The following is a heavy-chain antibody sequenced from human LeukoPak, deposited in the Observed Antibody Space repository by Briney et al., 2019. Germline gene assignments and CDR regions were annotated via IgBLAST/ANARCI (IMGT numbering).Heavy chain of an antibody. CDR2: INHSGST. CDR1: GGSISSYY. J-gene: IGHJ5*02. D-gene: IGHD3-10*01. CDR3: ARGSYGSGSYYWFDP. V-gene: IGHV4-34*01. Sequence: PSETLSLTCTVSGGSISSYYWSWIRQPPGKGLEWIGEINHSGSTNYNPSLKSRVTISVDTSKNQFSLKLSSVTAADTAVYYCARGSYGSGSYYWFDPWGQGTLVTVSS.